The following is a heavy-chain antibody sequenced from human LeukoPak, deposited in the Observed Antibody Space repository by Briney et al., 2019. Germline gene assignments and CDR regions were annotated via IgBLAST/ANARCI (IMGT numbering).Heavy chain of an antibody. J-gene: IGHJ5*02. CDR3: ARGLQLEIWFGESLSNWFDP. CDR1: GGSISSSSYY. V-gene: IGHV4-39*07. CDR2: IYYSGST. D-gene: IGHD3-10*01. Sequence: SETLSLTCTVSGGSISSSSYYWGWIRQPPGKGLEWIGSIYYSGSTYYNPSLKSRVTISVDTSKNQFSLKLSSVTAADTAVYYCARGLQLEIWFGESLSNWFDPWGQGTLVTVSS.